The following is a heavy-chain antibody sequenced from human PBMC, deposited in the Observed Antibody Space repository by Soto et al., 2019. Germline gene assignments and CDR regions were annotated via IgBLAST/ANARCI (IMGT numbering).Heavy chain of an antibody. Sequence: QVQLVESGGGVVQPGGSLRLSCAASGFTFSSYAMHWVRQAPGKGLEWVAVISYDGSNKYYADSVKGRFTISRDNSKNTLYLQMNSLRAEDTAVYYCAREDGYCSGGSCAPGAFDIWGQGTMVTVSS. CDR3: AREDGYCSGGSCAPGAFDI. CDR1: GFTFSSYA. D-gene: IGHD2-15*01. CDR2: ISYDGSNK. J-gene: IGHJ3*02. V-gene: IGHV3-30-3*01.